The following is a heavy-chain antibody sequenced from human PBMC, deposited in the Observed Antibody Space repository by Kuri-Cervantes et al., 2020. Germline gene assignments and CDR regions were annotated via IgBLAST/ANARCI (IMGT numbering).Heavy chain of an antibody. Sequence: SVKVSCKASGGTFSSYAISWVRQAPGQGLEWMGGIIPILGTANYAQKFQSRVTITADESTSTAYMELSSLRSEDTAVYYCARLYGSGAAFDYWGQGTLVTVSS. J-gene: IGHJ4*02. D-gene: IGHD3-10*01. CDR3: ARLYGSGAAFDY. CDR2: IIPILGTA. CDR1: GGTFSSYA. V-gene: IGHV1-69*13.